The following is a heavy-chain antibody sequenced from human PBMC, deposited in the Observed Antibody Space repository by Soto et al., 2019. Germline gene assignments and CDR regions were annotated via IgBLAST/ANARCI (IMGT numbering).Heavy chain of an antibody. J-gene: IGHJ3*02. Sequence: GAPVKVFWKEPGYTITSYYSQWVRQEPRQGLEWMGIINPSGGSTSYAQKFQGRVTMTRDTSTSTVYMELSSLRSEDTAVYYCTLGYCSGGSCYRKGYAFDIWGQGTMVTVSS. CDR1: GYTITSYY. CDR2: INPSGGST. CDR3: TLGYCSGGSCYRKGYAFDI. V-gene: IGHV1-46*01. D-gene: IGHD2-15*01.